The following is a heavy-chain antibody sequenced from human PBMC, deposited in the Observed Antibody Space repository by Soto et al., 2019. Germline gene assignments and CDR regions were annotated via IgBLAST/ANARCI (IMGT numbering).Heavy chain of an antibody. CDR2: ISARGGSS. CDR1: GFSFSSYA. Sequence: DVQLLESGGGLVQPGGSLRLSCAASGFSFSSYAMVWVRQATGKGLEWVSVISARGGSSYFADTVKGRFTISRDKSKNVLSLEMNSLRAEDTAIYFCAKGSIEYSASVDNWGQGTLVLVSS. D-gene: IGHD4-4*01. V-gene: IGHV3-23*01. J-gene: IGHJ4*02. CDR3: AKGSIEYSASVDN.